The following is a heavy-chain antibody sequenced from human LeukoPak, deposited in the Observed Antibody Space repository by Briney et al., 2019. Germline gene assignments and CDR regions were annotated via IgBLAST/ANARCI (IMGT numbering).Heavy chain of an antibody. Sequence: GGSLRLSCAASGFTFSNYWVTWFRQTPGKGLEWVGNIKQDGSEKYYVDSVKGRFTISRDNAKNSLYLQMNSLRVEDTAIYYCARDYVWGSSESDYWGQGTLVTVPS. V-gene: IGHV3-7*01. J-gene: IGHJ4*02. D-gene: IGHD7-27*01. CDR2: IKQDGSEK. CDR1: GFTFSNYW. CDR3: ARDYVWGSSESDY.